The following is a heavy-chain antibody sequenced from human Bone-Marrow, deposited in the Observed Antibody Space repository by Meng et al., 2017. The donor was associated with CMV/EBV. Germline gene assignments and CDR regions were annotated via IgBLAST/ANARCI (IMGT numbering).Heavy chain of an antibody. V-gene: IGHV1-2*02. CDR3: ASDSKLSTIVVVPASIQDTDY. J-gene: IGHJ4*02. CDR1: GYTFTGYY. D-gene: IGHD2-2*02. CDR2: INPNSGGT. Sequence: ASVKVSCKASGYTFTGYYMHWVRQAPGQGLEWMGWINPNSGGTNYAQKFQGRVTMTRDTSISTAYMELSRLRSDDTAVYYCASDSKLSTIVVVPASIQDTDYWGQGTLVTVSS.